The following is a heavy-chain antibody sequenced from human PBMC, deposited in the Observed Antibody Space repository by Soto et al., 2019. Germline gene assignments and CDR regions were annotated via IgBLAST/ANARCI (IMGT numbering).Heavy chain of an antibody. J-gene: IGHJ4*02. V-gene: IGHV3-23*01. CDR1: GFTFSSYA. CDR3: AKSRVFIGAIVPLLDS. Sequence: EVQLLESGGGLVQPGGSLTLSCATSGFTFSSYAMVWVRQAAEKGLEWVASISNNGDTAYYADSVKGRFTISRGNSDNTLYLQMNGLRADDTALYFCAKSRVFIGAIVPLLDSWGQGTQVTVSS. D-gene: IGHD6-6*01. CDR2: ISNNGDTA.